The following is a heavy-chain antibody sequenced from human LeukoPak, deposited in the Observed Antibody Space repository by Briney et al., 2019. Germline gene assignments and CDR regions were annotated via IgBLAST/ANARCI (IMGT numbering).Heavy chain of an antibody. CDR3: AIVISGWYTDAFDI. V-gene: IGHV3-9*01. CDR1: GFTFDDYA. J-gene: IGHJ3*02. CDR2: ISWNSGSI. Sequence: GRSLRLSCAASGFTFDDYAMHWVRQAPGKGLEWVSGISWNSGSIGYADSVKGRFTISRDNAKNSLYLQMNSLRAEDTALYYCAIVISGWYTDAFDIWGQGTMVTVAS. D-gene: IGHD6-19*01.